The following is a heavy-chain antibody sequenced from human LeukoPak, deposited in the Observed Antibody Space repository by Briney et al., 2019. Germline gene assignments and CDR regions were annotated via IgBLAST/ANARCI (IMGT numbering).Heavy chain of an antibody. V-gene: IGHV3-7*05. D-gene: IGHD5-18*01. CDR1: GFTSANYW. CDR3: ARTRHGYWGY. CDR2: IKQDGSEE. J-gene: IGHJ4*02. Sequence: GGSLRLSCEVSGFTSANYWMSWVRQAPGKGLEWVANIKQDGSEENYVDSVKGRFSISRDNAKNSLYLHMNSLRAEDTAVYYCARTRHGYWGYWGQGTLVTVSS.